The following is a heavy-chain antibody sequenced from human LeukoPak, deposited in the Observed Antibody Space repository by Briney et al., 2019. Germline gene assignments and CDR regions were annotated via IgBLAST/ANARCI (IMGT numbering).Heavy chain of an antibody. V-gene: IGHV3-30*18. D-gene: IGHD2-2*01. CDR2: ISYDGSNK. Sequence: GGSLRLSCAASGFTFSSYGMHWVRQAPGKGLEWVAVISYDGSNKYYADSVKGRFTISRDNSKNTLYLQMNSLRAEDTAVYYCAKDSEIYCSSTSCSLLDYWGQGTLVTVSS. CDR1: GFTFSSYG. J-gene: IGHJ4*02. CDR3: AKDSEIYCSSTSCSLLDY.